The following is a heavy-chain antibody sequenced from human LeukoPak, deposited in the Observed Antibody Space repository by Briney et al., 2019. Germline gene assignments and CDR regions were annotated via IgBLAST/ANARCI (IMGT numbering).Heavy chain of an antibody. CDR2: IYPGDSNT. J-gene: IGHJ4*02. CDR3: ASHEAQYYYDSSGYPYYFDY. Sequence: GESLKISCKGSGYNFNNYWIGWVRQMPGKGLEWMGIIYPGDSNTKYSPSFQGQVTISADKSISTAYLQWSSLKASDTAMYYCASHEAQYYYDSSGYPYYFDYWGQGTLVTVSS. D-gene: IGHD3-22*01. CDR1: GYNFNNYW. V-gene: IGHV5-51*01.